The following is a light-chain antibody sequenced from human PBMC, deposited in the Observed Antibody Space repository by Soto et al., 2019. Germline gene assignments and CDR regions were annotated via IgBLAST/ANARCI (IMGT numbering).Light chain of an antibody. V-gene: IGLV3-21*04. J-gene: IGLJ1*01. CDR2: YDS. CDR1: NIGSKS. Sequence: SYELTQPPSVSVAPGKTVRITCGGNNIGSKSVHWYQQKPGQAPVLVIYYDSDRPSGIPERFSGSNSGNTATLTISRVEAGDEADYYCQVWDSSSGNVFGTGTKVTVL. CDR3: QVWDSSSGNV.